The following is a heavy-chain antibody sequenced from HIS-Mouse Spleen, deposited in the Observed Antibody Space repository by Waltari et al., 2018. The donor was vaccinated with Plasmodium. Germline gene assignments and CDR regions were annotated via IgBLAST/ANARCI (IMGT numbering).Heavy chain of an antibody. CDR3: ARSLGDDY. D-gene: IGHD3-16*01. J-gene: IGHJ4*02. V-gene: IGHV1-18*04. CDR2: VSAYNGNT. Sequence: QVQLVQSGAEVKKPGASVKVSCKASGYTFTSYGISWVRQAPGQGLEWMGWVSAYNGNTKYAQKCQGRVTMTSDTTTSTADMELRSLRSDDTAVDYCARSLGDDYWGQGTLGTVSS. CDR1: GYTFTSYG.